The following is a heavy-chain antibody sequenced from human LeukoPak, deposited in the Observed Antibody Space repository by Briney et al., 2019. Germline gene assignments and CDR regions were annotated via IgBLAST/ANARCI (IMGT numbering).Heavy chain of an antibody. V-gene: IGHV3-7*01. CDR1: GFTFSSYW. J-gene: IGHJ3*02. D-gene: IGHD3-22*01. CDR3: AGDYRIVVVRSDAFDI. Sequence: GGSLRLSCAASGFTFSSYWMSWVRQAPGKGLEWVANIKQDGSEKYYVDSVKGRFTISRDNAKNSLYLQMNSLRAEDTAVYYCAGDYRIVVVRSDAFDIWGQGTMVTVSS. CDR2: IKQDGSEK.